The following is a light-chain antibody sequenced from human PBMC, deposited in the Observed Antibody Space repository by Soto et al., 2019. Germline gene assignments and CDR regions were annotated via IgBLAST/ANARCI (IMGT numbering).Light chain of an antibody. CDR3: QQYNSYWT. CDR1: QSIGRW. CDR2: DAY. V-gene: IGKV1-5*01. J-gene: IGKJ1*01. Sequence: DIQTTLSFSTLSASLGDRATXSCRASQSIGRWLAWYQQKPGKPPKLLIYDAYTLESGLPSSFSRSGSGTEFTLTISSLQPDDFATYYCQQYNSYWTFGRGTKVDIK.